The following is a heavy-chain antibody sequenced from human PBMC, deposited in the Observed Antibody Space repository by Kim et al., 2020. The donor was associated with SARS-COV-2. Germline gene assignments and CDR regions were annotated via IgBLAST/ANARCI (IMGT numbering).Heavy chain of an antibody. J-gene: IGHJ6*01. CDR2: IIPILGIS. D-gene: IGHD3-10*01. CDR1: GGTFSSYA. CDR3: ARAEISNSGGYYMDYCYYGMDV. Sequence: SVKVSCKASGGTFSSYAIGWVRQAPGQGLEWMGRIIPILGISKYAQKFQGRVTITADKSTSTAYMELSSLRSEDTAVYYCARAEISNSGGYYMDYCYYGMDV. V-gene: IGHV1-69*04.